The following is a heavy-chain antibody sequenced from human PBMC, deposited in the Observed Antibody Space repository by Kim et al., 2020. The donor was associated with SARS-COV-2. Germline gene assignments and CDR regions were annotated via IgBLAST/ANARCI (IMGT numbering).Heavy chain of an antibody. Sequence: SETLSLTCTVSGGSISSGGYYWSWIRQHPGKGLEWIGYIYYSGSTYYNPSLKSRVTISVDTSKNQFSLKLSSVTAADTAVYYCASSRPVIMVRGVGGWFDPWGQGTLVTVSS. J-gene: IGHJ5*02. V-gene: IGHV4-31*03. CDR1: GGSISSGGYY. D-gene: IGHD3-10*01. CDR2: IYYSGST. CDR3: ASSRPVIMVRGVGGWFDP.